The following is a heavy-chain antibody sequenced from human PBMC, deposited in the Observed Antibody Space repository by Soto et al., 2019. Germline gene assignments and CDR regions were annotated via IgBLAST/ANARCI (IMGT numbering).Heavy chain of an antibody. CDR1: GGSISSGSYY. CDR3: ARQTDSYYTFDAFDI. D-gene: IGHD3-22*01. J-gene: IGHJ3*02. CDR2: VYYSGST. V-gene: IGHV4-39*01. Sequence: SGTLSLTCTVSGGSISSGSYYWDWIRQPPGKGLEWIGNVYYSGSTNYNPSLESRVTISVDTSKNQFSLKLSSVTAADTAVYYCARQTDSYYTFDAFDIWGQGTMVTVSS.